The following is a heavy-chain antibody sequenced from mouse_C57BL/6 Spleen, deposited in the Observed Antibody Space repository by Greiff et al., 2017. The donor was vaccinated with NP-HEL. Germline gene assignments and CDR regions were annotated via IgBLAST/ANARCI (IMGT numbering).Heavy chain of an antibody. J-gene: IGHJ2*01. Sequence: QVQLKQPGAELVMPGASVKLSCKASGYTFTSYWMHWVKQRPGQGLEWIGEIDPSDSYTNYNQKFKGKSTLTVDKSSSTAYMQLSSLTSEDSAVYYCARRDYGSSYEGVFDYWGQGTTLTVSS. CDR1: GYTFTSYW. D-gene: IGHD1-1*01. CDR3: ARRDYGSSYEGVFDY. V-gene: IGHV1-69*01. CDR2: IDPSDSYT.